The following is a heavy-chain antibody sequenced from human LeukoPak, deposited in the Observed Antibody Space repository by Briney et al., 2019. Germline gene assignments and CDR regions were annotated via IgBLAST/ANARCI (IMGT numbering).Heavy chain of an antibody. V-gene: IGHV3-23*01. CDR2: ISGSGGST. CDR3: ANAGARPNWERDTFAY. J-gene: IGHJ4*02. D-gene: IGHD1-1*01. CDR1: GFTFCSYA. Sequence: PGGSLRLSCVASGFTFCSYAMSWVRQAPGKGLEWVSAISGSGGSTYYADSVKGRFTISRDNSKSTLYLQMNSLRDEDTALYYCANAGARPNWERDTFAYWGKGTLVTFSS.